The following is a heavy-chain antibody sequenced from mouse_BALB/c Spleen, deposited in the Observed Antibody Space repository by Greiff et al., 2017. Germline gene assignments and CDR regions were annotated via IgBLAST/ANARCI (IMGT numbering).Heavy chain of an antibody. V-gene: IGHV5-17*02. D-gene: IGHD2-14*01. Sequence: EVKLVESGGGLVQPGGSRKLSCAASGFTFSSFGMHWVRQAPEKGLEWVAYISSGSSTIYYADTVKGRFTISRDNPKNTLFLQMTSLRSEDTAMYYCARGEVRTYYFDYWGQGTTLTVSS. J-gene: IGHJ2*01. CDR3: ARGEVRTYYFDY. CDR1: GFTFSSFG. CDR2: ISSGSSTI.